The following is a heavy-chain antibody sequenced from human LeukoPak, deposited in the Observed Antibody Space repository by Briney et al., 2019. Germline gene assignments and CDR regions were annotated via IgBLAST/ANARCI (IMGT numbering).Heavy chain of an antibody. J-gene: IGHJ4*02. V-gene: IGHV4-30-2*01. CDR2: IYHSGST. CDR3: ARVSYNYFDY. CDR1: GGSISSGGYS. Sequence: SQTLSLTCAVSGGSISSGGYSWSWIRQPPGKGLEWIGYIYHSGSTYYNPSLKSRVTISVDRSKNQFSLKLSSVTAADTAVYYCARVSYNYFDYWGQGTLVTVSS. D-gene: IGHD1-26*01.